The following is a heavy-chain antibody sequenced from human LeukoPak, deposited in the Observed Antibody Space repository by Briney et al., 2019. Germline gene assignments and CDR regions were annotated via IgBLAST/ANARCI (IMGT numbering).Heavy chain of an antibody. CDR2: ISGSGGST. CDR3: AKDGYCSSTSCFDAFDI. D-gene: IGHD2-2*03. V-gene: IGHV3-23*01. CDR1: GFTFSSYA. J-gene: IGHJ3*02. Sequence: GGSLRLSCAASGFTFSSYAMSWVRQAPGKGLEWVSAISGSGGSTYYADSVKGRFTISRDNSKNTLYLQMNSLRAGDTAVYYCAKDGYCSSTSCFDAFDIWGQGTMVTVSS.